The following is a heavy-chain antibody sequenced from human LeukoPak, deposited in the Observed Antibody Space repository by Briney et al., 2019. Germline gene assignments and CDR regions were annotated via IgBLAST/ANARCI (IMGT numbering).Heavy chain of an antibody. CDR3: ARGKELRYFDWLFSPDADFDY. J-gene: IGHJ4*02. V-gene: IGHV4-59*01. D-gene: IGHD3-9*01. CDR2: VYYSGST. Sequence: SETLSLTCTVSGGSISTYYWSWIRQPPGKGLEWIGYVYYSGSTNYNPSLKSRVTISIDTSKNQFSLKLSSVTAADTAVYYCARGKELRYFDWLFSPDADFDYWGQGTLVTVSS. CDR1: GGSISTYY.